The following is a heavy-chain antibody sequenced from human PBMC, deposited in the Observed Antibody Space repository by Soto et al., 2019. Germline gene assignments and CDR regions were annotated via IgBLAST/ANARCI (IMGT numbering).Heavy chain of an antibody. CDR1: GFTFSTYG. CDR3: AKDLGYSGYGVFDY. J-gene: IGHJ4*02. V-gene: IGHV3-30*18. D-gene: IGHD5-12*01. Sequence: QVPLVESGGGVVQPGRSLRLSCAASGFTFSTYGMHWVRQAPGKGLDWVALISYDGSNKYYADSVEGRFTISIDNSKNTLYLQMNSLRAEDKAVYYCAKDLGYSGYGVFDYWGQGTLVTVSS. CDR2: ISYDGSNK.